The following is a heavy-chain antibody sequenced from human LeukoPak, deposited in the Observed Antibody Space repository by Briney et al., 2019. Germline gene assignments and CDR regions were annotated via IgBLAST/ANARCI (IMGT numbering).Heavy chain of an antibody. J-gene: IGHJ3*02. CDR3: AKFWGAAAENAFDI. CDR1: GFTFSSYG. V-gene: IGHV3-30*18. D-gene: IGHD6-13*01. Sequence: GGSLRLSCAASGFTFSSYGMHWVRQAPGKGLEWVAVISYDGSNKYYADSVKGRFTISRDNSKNTLYLQMNSLRAEDTAVYYCAKFWGAAAENAFDIWGQGTMVTVSS. CDR2: ISYDGSNK.